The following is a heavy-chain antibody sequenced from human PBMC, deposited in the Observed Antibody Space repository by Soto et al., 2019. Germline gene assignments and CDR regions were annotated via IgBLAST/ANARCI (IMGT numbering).Heavy chain of an antibody. J-gene: IGHJ5*02. CDR3: AREKAVPSTGWLDP. Sequence: SETLSLTCTVSGDSISSYFWSWIRQPAGKGLEWIGRVHTSGSTTCNPSLKSRVTMSVDTSKSQFSLKLTSVTAADTAVYYCAREKAVPSTGWLDPWGQGTLVT. CDR2: VHTSGST. D-gene: IGHD6-19*01. CDR1: GDSISSYF. V-gene: IGHV4-4*07.